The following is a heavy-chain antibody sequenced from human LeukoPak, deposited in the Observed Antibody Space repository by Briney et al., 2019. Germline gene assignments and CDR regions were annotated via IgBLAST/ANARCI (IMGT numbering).Heavy chain of an antibody. D-gene: IGHD2-21*01. CDR1: GFTFSSYA. CDR3: AKSSSLVVIPNFDY. V-gene: IGHV3-23*01. Sequence: GGSLRLSCAASGFTFSSYAMSWVRQAPGKGLEWVSGISGGAISTYYADSVKGRFTISRDNSKNTLYLQMNSPRAEDTAAYYCAKSSSLVVIPNFDYWGQGTLVTVSS. J-gene: IGHJ4*02. CDR2: ISGGAIST.